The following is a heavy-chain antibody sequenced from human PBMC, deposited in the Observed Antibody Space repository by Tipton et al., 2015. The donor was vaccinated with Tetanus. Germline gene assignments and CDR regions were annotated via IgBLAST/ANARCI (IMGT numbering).Heavy chain of an antibody. Sequence: TLSLTCAVYGGSSSSFYWSWIRQTPGKGLEWIGEINHRGGTSYNPSLKSRATISVDTSKNQFSLNLSSVTAADTAVYYCARGTGDYWGQGTLVTVSS. CDR1: GGSSSSFY. CDR2: INHRGGT. CDR3: ARGTGDY. J-gene: IGHJ4*02. D-gene: IGHD1-14*01. V-gene: IGHV4-34*01.